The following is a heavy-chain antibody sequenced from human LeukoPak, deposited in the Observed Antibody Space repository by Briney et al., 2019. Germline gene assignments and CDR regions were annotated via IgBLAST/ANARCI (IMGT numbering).Heavy chain of an antibody. V-gene: IGHV1-69*13. Sequence: GASVKVSCKASGGIFSSYGFSWVRQAPGQGLEWMGGIIPIFGTTSYTQKFQGRVTITADESTSTAYMELSSLRSEDTAVYYCARSRLVGVAPHRYYFDYWGQGTLVTVSS. CDR2: IIPIFGTT. J-gene: IGHJ4*02. D-gene: IGHD2-15*01. CDR1: GGIFSSYG. CDR3: ARSRLVGVAPHRYYFDY.